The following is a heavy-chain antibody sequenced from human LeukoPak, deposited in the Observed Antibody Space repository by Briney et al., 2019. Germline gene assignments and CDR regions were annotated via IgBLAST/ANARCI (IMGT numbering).Heavy chain of an antibody. D-gene: IGHD6-19*01. J-gene: IGHJ4*02. V-gene: IGHV3-21*01. CDR3: SRYGEITIAVAQHPSDY. CDR2: ISSSSSYI. CDR1: GFTFSSYS. Sequence: GGSLRLSCAASGFTFSSYSMNWVRQAPGKGLEWVSSISSSSSYIYYADSVKGRFTISRDNAKNSLYLQMNSLRAEDTAVYYCSRYGEITIAVAQHPSDYWGQGTLVTVSS.